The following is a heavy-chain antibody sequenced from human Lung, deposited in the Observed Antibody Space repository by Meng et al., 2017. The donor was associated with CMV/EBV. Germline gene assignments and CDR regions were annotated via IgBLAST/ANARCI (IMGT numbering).Heavy chain of an antibody. D-gene: IGHD3-10*01. CDR1: VFIFNTYW. CDR3: TADHGSGRYS. V-gene: IGHV3-74*03. Sequence: LSCATSVFIFNTYWMHWVRQAPGKGLVWVSRINPDGRSTTYAESVKGRFTISRDNAKNTLYLQMNSLRDEDTAVYYCTADHGSGRYSWGQGTLVTVSS. CDR2: INPDGRST. J-gene: IGHJ5*02.